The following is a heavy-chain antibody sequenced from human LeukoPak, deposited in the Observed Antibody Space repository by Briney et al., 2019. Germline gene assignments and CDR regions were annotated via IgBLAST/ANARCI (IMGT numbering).Heavy chain of an antibody. CDR2: IIPIFGTA. V-gene: IGHV1-69*01. J-gene: IGHJ4*02. D-gene: IGHD6-13*01. CDR3: ARDRDLHGSWEIFDY. Sequence: GSSVKVSCKASGGTFSSYAISWVRQAPGQGLEWMGGIIPIFGTANYAQKFQGRVTITADESTSTAYMELSSLRSEDTAVYYCARDRDLHGSWEIFDYWGQGTLVTVSS. CDR1: GGTFSSYA.